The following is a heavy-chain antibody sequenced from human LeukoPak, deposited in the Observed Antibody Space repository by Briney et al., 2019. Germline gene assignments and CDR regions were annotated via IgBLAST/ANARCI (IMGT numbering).Heavy chain of an antibody. CDR2: IYYSGST. Sequence: SETLSLTCAVSGYSISSGYYWGWIRQPPGKGLEWIGSIYYSGSTYYNPSLKSRVTISVDTSKNQFSLKLSSVTAADTAVYYCATTYIVVVPAAKGRGYYFDYWGQGTLVTVSS. V-gene: IGHV4-38-2*01. J-gene: IGHJ4*02. CDR1: GYSISSGYY. CDR3: ATTYIVVVPAAKGRGYYFDY. D-gene: IGHD2-2*01.